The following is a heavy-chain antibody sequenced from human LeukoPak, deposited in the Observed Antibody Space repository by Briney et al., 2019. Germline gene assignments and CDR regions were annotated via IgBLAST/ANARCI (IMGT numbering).Heavy chain of an antibody. Sequence: ASVKLSCKASGYTFTSYCISWVRQAPGQGLEWVGWISADDGNTNYAQKLQGRFTMTTDTATSPAYMELRSLRSDDTAVYYCARGSSGWYSMPNDYWGQGTLVRVSS. J-gene: IGHJ4*02. D-gene: IGHD6-19*01. CDR3: ARGSSGWYSMPNDY. CDR1: GYTFTSYC. CDR2: ISADDGNT. V-gene: IGHV1-18*01.